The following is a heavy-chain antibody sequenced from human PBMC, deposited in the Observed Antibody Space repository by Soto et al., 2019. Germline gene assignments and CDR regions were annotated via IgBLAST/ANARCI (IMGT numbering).Heavy chain of an antibody. D-gene: IGHD3-22*01. CDR2: ISSSSSYI. J-gene: IGHJ4*02. V-gene: IGHV3-21*01. Sequence: EVQLVESGGGLVKPGGSLRLSCAASGFTFSSYSMNWVRQAPGKGLEWVSSISSSSSYIYYADSVKGRFTISRDNAKNSLYLQMNSLRAEDTAVYYCASGWVYDSSGPHIRRYYFDYWGQGTLVTVSS. CDR3: ASGWVYDSSGPHIRRYYFDY. CDR1: GFTFSSYS.